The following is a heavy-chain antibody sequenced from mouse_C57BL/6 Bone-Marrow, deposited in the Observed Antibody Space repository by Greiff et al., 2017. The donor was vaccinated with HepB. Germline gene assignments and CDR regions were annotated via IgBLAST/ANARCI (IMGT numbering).Heavy chain of an antibody. CDR1: GYSITSGYY. Sequence: DVQLVESGPGLVKPSQSLSLTCSVTGYSITSGYYWNWIRQFPGNKLEWMGYISYDGSNNYNPSLKNRISITRDTSKNQFFLKLNSVTTEDTATYYCPIYYDYDGWFAYWGQGTLVTVSA. CDR2: ISYDGSN. V-gene: IGHV3-6*01. J-gene: IGHJ3*01. D-gene: IGHD2-4*01. CDR3: PIYYDYDGWFAY.